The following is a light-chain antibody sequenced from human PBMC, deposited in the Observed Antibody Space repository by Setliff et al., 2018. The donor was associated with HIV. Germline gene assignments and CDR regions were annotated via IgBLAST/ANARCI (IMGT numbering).Light chain of an antibody. Sequence: QSVLTQPRSVSGSPGQSVTISCTGTSSDVGGYNYVSWYQHLPGKAPKLMIYDVTKRPSGVPDRFSGSKSGNTASLTISGLQSEDEADYYCCSYAGSYTSLYVFGTGTKATV. CDR3: CSYAGSYTSLYV. J-gene: IGLJ1*01. V-gene: IGLV2-11*01. CDR1: SSDVGGYNY. CDR2: DVT.